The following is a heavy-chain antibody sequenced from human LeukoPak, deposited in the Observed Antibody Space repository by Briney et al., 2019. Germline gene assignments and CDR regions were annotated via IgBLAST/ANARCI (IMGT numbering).Heavy chain of an antibody. J-gene: IGHJ5*02. CDR1: AYSFTSYW. D-gene: IGHD3-22*01. V-gene: IGHV5-51*01. CDR2: IYPGDSDT. Sequence: GESLKISCKVSAYSFTSYWIGWVRQMPAKGLEWMGIIYPGDSDTRYSPSFQGQVTMSVDKSINTAYLQWSGLKASDTAMYYCATTSSGYNQFDPWGQGTLVTVSS. CDR3: ATTSSGYNQFDP.